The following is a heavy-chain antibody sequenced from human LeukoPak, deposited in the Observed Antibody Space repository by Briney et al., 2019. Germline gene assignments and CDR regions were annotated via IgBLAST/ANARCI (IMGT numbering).Heavy chain of an antibody. CDR2: INPNSGGT. Sequence: ASVKVSCKASGYTFTGYYMHWVRQAPGQGLEWMGWINPNSGGTNYAQKFQGRVTMTRDTSISTAYMELSRLRSDDTAVYYCASVYDILTGYVYYYGMDVWGQGTTVTVSS. CDR1: GYTFTGYY. D-gene: IGHD3-9*01. CDR3: ASVYDILTGYVYYYGMDV. J-gene: IGHJ6*02. V-gene: IGHV1-2*02.